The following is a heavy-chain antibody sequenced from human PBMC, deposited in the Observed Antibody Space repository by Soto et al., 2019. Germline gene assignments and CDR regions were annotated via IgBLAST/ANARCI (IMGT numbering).Heavy chain of an antibody. CDR2: ISGSGGST. Sequence: GSLRLSCAASGFTFSSYAMSWVRQAPGKGLEWVSAISGSGGSTYYADSVKGRFTISRDNSKNTLYLQMSSLRAEDTAVYYCAKDKDVSRELTAYFDYWGQGTLVTVSS. J-gene: IGHJ4*02. V-gene: IGHV3-23*01. CDR3: AKDKDVSRELTAYFDY. CDR1: GFTFSSYA. D-gene: IGHD2-15*01.